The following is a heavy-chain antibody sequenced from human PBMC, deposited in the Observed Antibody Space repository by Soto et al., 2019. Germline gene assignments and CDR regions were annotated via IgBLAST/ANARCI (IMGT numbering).Heavy chain of an antibody. D-gene: IGHD3-16*01. J-gene: IGHJ3*02. V-gene: IGHV4-39*01. CDR1: GGSISSSSYY. CDR2: IYYSGST. Sequence: QLQLQESGPGLVKPSETLSLTCTVSGGSISSSSYYWGWIRQPPGKGLEWIGSIYYSGSTYYNPSLKSRVTISVDTSKNQFSLKLSSVTAADTAVYYCARLGWDHPYVLAFDIWGQGTMVTVSS. CDR3: ARLGWDHPYVLAFDI.